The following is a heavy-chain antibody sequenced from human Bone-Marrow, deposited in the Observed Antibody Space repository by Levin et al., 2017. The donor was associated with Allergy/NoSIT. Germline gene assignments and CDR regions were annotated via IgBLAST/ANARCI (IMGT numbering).Heavy chain of an antibody. J-gene: IGHJ5*02. CDR3: ARINFWSGYSFDP. V-gene: IGHV4-59*13. CDR2: SYYTGST. CDR1: GDSISSFY. Sequence: SETLSLTCTVSGDSISSFYCAWIRQPPGKGLEWIGYSYYTGSTNYNPSLKSRVTISLDTSKNQFSLKLSSVTAADTAVYYCARINFWSGYSFDPWGQGTQVTVSS. D-gene: IGHD3-3*01.